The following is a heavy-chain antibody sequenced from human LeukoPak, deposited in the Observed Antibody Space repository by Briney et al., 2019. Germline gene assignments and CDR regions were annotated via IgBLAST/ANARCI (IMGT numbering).Heavy chain of an antibody. V-gene: IGHV3-48*03. CDR1: GFTFSSYE. CDR3: AREGNSPIAVAVVYYYYMDV. CDR2: ISSSGSTI. J-gene: IGHJ6*03. D-gene: IGHD6-19*01. Sequence: GGSLRLSCAASGFTFSSYEMNWVRQAPGKGLEWVSYISSSGSTIYYADSVKGRFTISRDNAKNSLYLQMNSLRAEDTAVYYCAREGNSPIAVAVVYYYYMDVWGKGTTVTVSS.